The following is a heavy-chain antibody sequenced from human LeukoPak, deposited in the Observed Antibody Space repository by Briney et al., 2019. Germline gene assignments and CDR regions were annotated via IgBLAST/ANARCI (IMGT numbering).Heavy chain of an antibody. V-gene: IGHV4-59*01. CDR2: IYDSGST. CDR3: ACLTTADAFDI. D-gene: IGHD3-22*01. J-gene: IGHJ3*02. CDR1: GGSIGSYY. Sequence: SETLSLTCTVSGGSIGSYYWSWVRQPPGKGLEWIGYIYDSGSTNYNPSLKSLVTISVDTSKNQFSLKLSSVTAADTAVYYCACLTTADAFDIWGQGTMVTVSS.